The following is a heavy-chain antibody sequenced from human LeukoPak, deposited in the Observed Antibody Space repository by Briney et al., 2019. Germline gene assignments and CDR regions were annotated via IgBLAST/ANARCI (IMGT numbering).Heavy chain of an antibody. J-gene: IGHJ6*03. Sequence: SETLSLTCTVSGGSISSGDYYWSWIRQPPGKGLEWIGYIYYSGSTYYNPSLKSRVTISVDTSKNQFSLKLSSVTAADTAVYYCARGRSTVTTYYYMDVWGKGTTVTVSS. D-gene: IGHD4-11*01. CDR3: ARGRSTVTTYYYMDV. CDR1: GGSISSGDYY. CDR2: IYYSGST. V-gene: IGHV4-30-4*08.